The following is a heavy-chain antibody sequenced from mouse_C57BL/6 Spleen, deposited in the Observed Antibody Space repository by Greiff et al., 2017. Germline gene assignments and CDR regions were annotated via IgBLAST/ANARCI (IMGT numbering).Heavy chain of an antibody. D-gene: IGHD3-2*02. V-gene: IGHV6-3*01. J-gene: IGHJ4*01. Sequence: EVQVVASGGGLVQPGGSMKLSCVASGFTFRNYWMNCVRQSPETGLEWFAQIRLKSDNYATHYAESVKGRFTISRDDSKSSVYLQMNNLSAEDTGNYYCTAGFYARDYWGQGTSVTVSS. CDR3: TAGFYARDY. CDR1: GFTFRNYW. CDR2: IRLKSDNYAT.